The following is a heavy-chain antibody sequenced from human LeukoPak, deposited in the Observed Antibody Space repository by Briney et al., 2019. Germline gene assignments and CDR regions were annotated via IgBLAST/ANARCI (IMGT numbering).Heavy chain of an antibody. CDR1: GFTFSDYA. CDR3: AKEITRHSSSAGYDY. V-gene: IGHV3-23*01. CDR2: ISGSGGGT. Sequence: GGSLRLSCAASGFTFSDYAMTWVRQAPGKGLEWVSVISGSGGGTYYADSVKGQFTISRDNSKNTLYLQMNSLRAEDTAVYYCAKEITRHSSSAGYDYWGQGTLVTVSS. J-gene: IGHJ4*02. D-gene: IGHD6-6*01.